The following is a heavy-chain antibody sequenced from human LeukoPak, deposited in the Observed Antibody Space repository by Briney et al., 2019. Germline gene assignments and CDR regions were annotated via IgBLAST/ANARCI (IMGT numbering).Heavy chain of an antibody. CDR3: ARELRDSSSFDI. Sequence: PSETLSLTCTVSGGSISSYYWSWIRQPPGKGLEWIGYIYYSGSTNYNPSLKSRVTISVDTSKNQFSLKLSSVTAADTAVYYCARELRDSSSFDIWGQGTMVTVSS. D-gene: IGHD3-22*01. J-gene: IGHJ3*02. V-gene: IGHV4-59*01. CDR2: IYYSGST. CDR1: GGSISSYY.